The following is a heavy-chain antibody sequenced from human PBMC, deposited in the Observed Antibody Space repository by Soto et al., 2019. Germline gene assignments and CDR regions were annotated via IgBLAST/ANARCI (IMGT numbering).Heavy chain of an antibody. D-gene: IGHD3-16*02. V-gene: IGHV1-2*02. Sequence: SVKVSCNASGYTFTGYYMHWVRQAPVQGLEWMGWINPNSGGTNYAQKFQGRVTMTRDTSISTAYMELSRLRSDDTAVYYSARVTRLRLGELSLNYWGQGTRVTVSS. CDR3: ARVTRLRLGELSLNY. CDR1: GYTFTGYY. CDR2: INPNSGGT. J-gene: IGHJ4*02.